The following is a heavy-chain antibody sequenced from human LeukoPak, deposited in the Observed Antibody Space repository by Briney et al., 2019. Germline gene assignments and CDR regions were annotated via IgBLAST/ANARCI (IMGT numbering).Heavy chain of an antibody. J-gene: IGHJ4*02. D-gene: IGHD1-1*01. V-gene: IGHV3-66*01. CDR2: ISSAGTT. CDR1: GFTVSSSY. Sequence: GGSLRLSCASSGFTVSSSYMSWVRQAPGKGLEWVSLISSAGTTYYADSVKGRFTISRDNSKNTVYLQVNSLRDEDTAVYYCARDLEPANTYYFDYWGQGTMVSVSS. CDR3: ARDLEPANTYYFDY.